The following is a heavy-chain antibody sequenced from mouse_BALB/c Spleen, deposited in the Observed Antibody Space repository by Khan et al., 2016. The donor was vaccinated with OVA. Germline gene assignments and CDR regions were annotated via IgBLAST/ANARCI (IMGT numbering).Heavy chain of an antibody. CDR2: ISYSGNT. Sequence: EVQLQESGPGLVKPSQSLSLTCTVTGYSITSDYAWNWIRQFPGNKMEWMGFISYSGNTKYNPSLKSRFSITRDTSKNQFFLHLNSVTIEDTATYYCARVYGGDFDYGGQGTTLTVSS. J-gene: IGHJ2*01. V-gene: IGHV3-2*02. CDR3: ARVYGGDFDY. CDR1: GYSITSDYA. D-gene: IGHD1-1*01.